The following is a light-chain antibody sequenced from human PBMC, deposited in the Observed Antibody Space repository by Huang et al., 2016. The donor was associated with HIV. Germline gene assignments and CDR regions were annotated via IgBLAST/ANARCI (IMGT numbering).Light chain of an antibody. CDR1: QSVSSY. V-gene: IGKV3-11*01. Sequence: DIVLTQSPATLSLSPGERATLSCRASQSVSSYLAWYQHKPGQAPRLLIYDASNRATDIPARCSGSGSGTDFTLSISSLEPEDFAVYYCQQRSNWPLTFGGGTKVEVK. CDR3: QQRSNWPLT. CDR2: DAS. J-gene: IGKJ4*01.